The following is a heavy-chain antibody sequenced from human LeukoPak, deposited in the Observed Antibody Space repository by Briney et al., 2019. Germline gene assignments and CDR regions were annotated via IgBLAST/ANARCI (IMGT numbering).Heavy chain of an antibody. CDR3: ARDRLSGSYSH. CDR2: ISSSSSTI. V-gene: IGHV3-48*04. Sequence: GVLRLSCAASGFTFSSYSMNWVRQAPGKGLEWVSYISSSSSTIYYADSVKGRFTISRDNAKNSLYLQMNSLRAEDTAVYYCARDRLSGSYSHWGQGTLVTVSS. J-gene: IGHJ4*02. D-gene: IGHD1-26*01. CDR1: GFTFSSYS.